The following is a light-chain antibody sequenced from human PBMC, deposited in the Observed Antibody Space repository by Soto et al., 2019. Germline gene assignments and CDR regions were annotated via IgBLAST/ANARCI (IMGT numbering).Light chain of an antibody. V-gene: IGLV1-44*01. CDR1: SSNIGSNT. J-gene: IGLJ3*02. CDR3: AAWDDRLNGRV. CDR2: SNN. Sequence: QSVLTQPPSASVTPGQRVTISCSGSSSNIGSNTVNWYQQLPGTAPKLLIYSNNQRPSGVPDRFSGSKSGTSASLAISGLQSEDEADYYCAAWDDRLNGRVFGGGTKLTVL.